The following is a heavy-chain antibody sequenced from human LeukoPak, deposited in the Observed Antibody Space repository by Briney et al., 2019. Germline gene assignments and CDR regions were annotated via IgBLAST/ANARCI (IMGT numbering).Heavy chain of an antibody. CDR1: GGSSSSYY. V-gene: IGHV4-59*01. Sequence: PSETLSLTCTVSGGSSSSYYWNWIRRPPGKGLEWIGYISYSGNTDYNPSLKSRVTISVDTSKNHFSLKLSSVTAADTAVYYCARSWGDYERGYFDYWGQGTLVTVSS. CDR3: ARSWGDYERGYFDY. CDR2: ISYSGNT. J-gene: IGHJ4*02. D-gene: IGHD4-17*01.